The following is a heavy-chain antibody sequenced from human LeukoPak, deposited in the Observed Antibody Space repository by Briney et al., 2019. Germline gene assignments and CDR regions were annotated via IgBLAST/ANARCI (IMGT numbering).Heavy chain of an antibody. Sequence: SETLSLTCAVYGGSFSDYYWSWIRQPPGKGLEWIGEINHSGSTNYNPSLKSRVTISVDTSKNQFSLKLTSVTAADTAVYYCARQHITMNSSTLDYWGQGTLVTVSS. CDR3: ARQHITMNSSTLDY. D-gene: IGHD3-22*01. J-gene: IGHJ4*02. CDR1: GGSFSDYY. V-gene: IGHV4-34*01. CDR2: INHSGST.